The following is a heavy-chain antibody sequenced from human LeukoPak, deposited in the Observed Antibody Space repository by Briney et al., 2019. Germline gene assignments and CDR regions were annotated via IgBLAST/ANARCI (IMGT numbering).Heavy chain of an antibody. CDR2: IDNDWHGI. CDR1: GFIFSGYW. J-gene: IGHJ6*03. V-gene: IGHV3-74*03. CDR3: ATGGGGVPSFGVVTHIDV. D-gene: IGHD3-3*01. Sequence: PGGSLRLSCAASGFIFSGYWMHWVRQRRAKGLEVVSRIDNDWHGILYAAYVKGRFTTSRDNAKNTLYLQMNSLRFEDTAVYYCATGGGGVPSFGVVTHIDVWGKGTTVTVSS.